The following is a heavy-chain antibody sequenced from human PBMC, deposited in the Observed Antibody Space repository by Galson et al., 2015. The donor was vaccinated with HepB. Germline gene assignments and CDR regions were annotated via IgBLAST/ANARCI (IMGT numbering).Heavy chain of an antibody. CDR2: ISSSSSTI. Sequence: SLRLSCAASGFTFSSYSMNWVRQAPGKGLEWVSYISSSSSTIYYADSVKGRFTISRDNAKNSLYLQMNSLRGEDTAVYYCARVEVIVRYGMDVWGQGTTVTVSS. CDR3: ARVEVIVRYGMDV. D-gene: IGHD2-15*01. V-gene: IGHV3-48*01. J-gene: IGHJ6*02. CDR1: GFTFSSYS.